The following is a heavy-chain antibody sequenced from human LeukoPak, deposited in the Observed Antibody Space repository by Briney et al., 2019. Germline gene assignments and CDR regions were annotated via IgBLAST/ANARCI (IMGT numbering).Heavy chain of an antibody. CDR2: MKPNSGNT. D-gene: IGHD3-22*01. V-gene: IGHV1-8*01. J-gene: IGHJ4*02. Sequence: ASVKVSCKASGYTFTNYDINWVRQATGQGLEWMGYMKPNSGNTGYAQKFQGRVTMTEDTSTDTAYMELSSLRSEDTAVYYCATGRYYDSSGFLFYWGQGTLVTVSS. CDR1: GYTFTNYD. CDR3: ATGRYYDSSGFLFY.